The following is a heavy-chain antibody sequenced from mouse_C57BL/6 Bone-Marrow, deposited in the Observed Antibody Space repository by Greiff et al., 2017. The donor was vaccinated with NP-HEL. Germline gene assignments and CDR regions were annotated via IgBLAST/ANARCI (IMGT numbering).Heavy chain of an antibody. CDR1: GFTFSSYA. J-gene: IGHJ2*01. D-gene: IGHD1-1*01. CDR2: ISSGGDYI. CDR3: TREGLTTVVRGYFDY. V-gene: IGHV5-9-1*02. Sequence: DVKLVESGEGLVKPGGSLKLSCAASGFTFSSYAMSWVRQTPEKRLEWVAYISSGGDYIYYADTVKGRFPISRDNARHTLYLQMSSLKSEDTAMYYCTREGLTTVVRGYFDYWGQGTTLTVSS.